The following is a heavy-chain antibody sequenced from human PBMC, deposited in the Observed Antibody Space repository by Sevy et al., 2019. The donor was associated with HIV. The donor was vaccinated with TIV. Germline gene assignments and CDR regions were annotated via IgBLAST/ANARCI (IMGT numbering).Heavy chain of an antibody. CDR3: ARGVEMATSNYYYYGMDV. V-gene: IGHV4-59*01. Sequence: SETLSLTYTVSGGSISSYYWSWIRQPPGKGLEWIGYIYYSGSTNYNPSLKSRVTISVDTSKNQFSLKLSSVTAADTAVYYCARGVEMATSNYYYYGMDVWGQGTTVTVS. CDR2: IYYSGST. CDR1: GGSISSYY. D-gene: IGHD5-12*01. J-gene: IGHJ6*02.